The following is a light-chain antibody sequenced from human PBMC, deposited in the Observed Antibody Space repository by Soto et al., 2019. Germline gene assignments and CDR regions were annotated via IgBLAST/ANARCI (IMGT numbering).Light chain of an antibody. CDR1: SIDAGSYNL. CDR3: CSYVSGSTFYV. Sequence: SVLTQPASVSRSPGQSITISCPGTSIDAGSYNLVSWYQQYPGKAPKLMIYEGSKRPLGVSNRFSGSKSGNTASLAISGLQAEDEADYYCCSYVSGSTFYVFGTGTKVTVL. CDR2: EGS. J-gene: IGLJ1*01. V-gene: IGLV2-23*01.